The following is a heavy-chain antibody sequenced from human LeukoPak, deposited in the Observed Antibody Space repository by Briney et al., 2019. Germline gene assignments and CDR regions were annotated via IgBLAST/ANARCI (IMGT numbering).Heavy chain of an antibody. CDR1: GGSISSYY. CDR2: IYYSGST. J-gene: IGHJ4*02. V-gene: IGHV4-59*01. Sequence: PSETLSLTCTVSGGSISSYYWSWIRQPPGKGLEWIGYIYYSGSTNYNPSLKSRVTISVDTSKNQFSLKLSSVTAADTAVYYCARGVSHRNFDWLFYWGQGTLVTVSS. CDR3: ARGVSHRNFDWLFY. D-gene: IGHD3-9*01.